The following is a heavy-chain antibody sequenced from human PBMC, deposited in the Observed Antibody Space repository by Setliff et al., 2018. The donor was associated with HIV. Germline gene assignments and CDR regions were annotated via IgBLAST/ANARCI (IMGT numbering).Heavy chain of an antibody. Sequence: SVKVSCKASGGTFSSYAISWVRQAPGQGLERMGGIIPIFGTTKYAQKFQGRVTITTDESTNTAYMELSSLRSEDTAVYYCARAPRDGNNYGYQPYYFDYWGQGTLVTVSS. CDR3: ARAPRDGNNYGYQPYYFDY. J-gene: IGHJ4*02. D-gene: IGHD4-17*01. CDR1: GGTFSSYA. V-gene: IGHV1-69*05. CDR2: IIPIFGTT.